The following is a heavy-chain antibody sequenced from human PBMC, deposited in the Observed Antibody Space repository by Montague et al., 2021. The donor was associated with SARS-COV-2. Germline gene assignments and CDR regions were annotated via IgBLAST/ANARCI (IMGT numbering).Heavy chain of an antibody. D-gene: IGHD1-14*01. Sequence: SLRLSCAVSGFTFSNYAMSWVRQASGKGLEWVSFIYGGGTYIYYXDSVKGRFTISRDDSENALYLQMSSLRAEDTAVYYCARGPVSDAFDVWGQGAMVTVSS. CDR1: GFTFSNYA. CDR2: IYGGGTYI. CDR3: ARGPVSDAFDV. J-gene: IGHJ3*01. V-gene: IGHV3-23*03.